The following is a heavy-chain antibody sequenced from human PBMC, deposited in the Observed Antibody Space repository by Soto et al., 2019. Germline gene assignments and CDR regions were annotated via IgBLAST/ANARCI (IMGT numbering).Heavy chain of an antibody. V-gene: IGHV1-69*08. D-gene: IGHD4-17*01. J-gene: IGHJ4*02. CDR3: ARDGSSYGDESDY. CDR2: IIPILGIA. Sequence: QVQLVQSGAEVKKPGSSVKVSCKASGGTFSSYTISWVRQAPGQGLEWMGRIIPILGIANYAQKFQGRVTITADKSTSTAYMELSSLRSEDTAVYYCARDGSSYGDESDYWGQGTLVTVSS. CDR1: GGTFSSYT.